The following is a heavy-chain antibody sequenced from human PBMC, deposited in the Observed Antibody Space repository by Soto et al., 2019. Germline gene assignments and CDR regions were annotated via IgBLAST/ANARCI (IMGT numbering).Heavy chain of an antibody. CDR1: GGSISSYY. D-gene: IGHD3-16*02. CDR3: ARFARYSYYFDY. CDR2: IYYSGST. J-gene: IGHJ4*02. V-gene: IGHV4-59*01. Sequence: SETLSLTCTVSGGSISSYYWSWIRQPPGKGLEWIGYIYYSGSTNYNPSLKSRVTISVDTSKNQFSLKLSSVTAADTAVYYCARFARYSYYFDYWGQGTLVTVSS.